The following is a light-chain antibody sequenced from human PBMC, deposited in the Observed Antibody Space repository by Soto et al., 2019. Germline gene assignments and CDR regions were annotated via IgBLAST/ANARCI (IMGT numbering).Light chain of an antibody. CDR2: GAS. V-gene: IGKV3-15*01. CDR1: QSVGSN. J-gene: IGKJ1*01. CDR3: QQYENWPRK. Sequence: EIVMTHSPATLSVSPWERATLSCRASQSVGSNLAWYQQKPGQAPRLLIYGASTRATGIPARFSGSGSGTEFTLTISSLQSEDFAVYYCQQYENWPRKFGQGTKVDIK.